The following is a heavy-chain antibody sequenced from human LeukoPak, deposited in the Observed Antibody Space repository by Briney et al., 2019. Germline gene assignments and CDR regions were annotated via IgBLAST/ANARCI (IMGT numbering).Heavy chain of an antibody. CDR3: ARGFSLERHWNFDY. CDR2: ISSSRSYT. CDR1: GFTFSDYY. Sequence: GGSLRLSCAASGFTFSDYYMSWIRQAPGKGLEWVSYISSSRSYTNYADSVKGRFTISRDNAKNSLYLQMNSLRAEDTAVYYCARGFSLERHWNFDYWGQGTLVTVSS. J-gene: IGHJ4*02. V-gene: IGHV3-11*06. D-gene: IGHD1-1*01.